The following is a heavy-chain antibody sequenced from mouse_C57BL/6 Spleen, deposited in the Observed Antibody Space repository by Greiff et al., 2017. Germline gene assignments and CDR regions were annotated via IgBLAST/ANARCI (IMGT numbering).Heavy chain of an antibody. CDR2: INPNYGTT. Sequence: VQLKQSGPELVKPGASVKISCKASGYSFTDYNMNWVKQSNGKSLEWIGVINPNYGTTSYNQKFKGKATSTVDQSSSTAYMQLNSLTSEDSAVYYCARWDYGSSYYAMDYWGQGTSVTVSS. V-gene: IGHV1-39*01. CDR1: GYSFTDYN. D-gene: IGHD1-1*01. J-gene: IGHJ4*01. CDR3: ARWDYGSSYYAMDY.